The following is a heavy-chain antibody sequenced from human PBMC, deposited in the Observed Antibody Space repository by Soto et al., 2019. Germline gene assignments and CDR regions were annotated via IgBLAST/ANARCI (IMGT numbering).Heavy chain of an antibody. CDR2: INPNSGGT. CDR3: ATPGPTTVTAFDY. CDR1: GYTFTGYY. Sequence: ASVKVSCKASGYTFTGYYMHWVRQAPGQGLEWMGWINPNSGGTNYAQKFQGRVTMTRDTSISTAYMELSRLRSDDTAVYYCATPGPTTVTAFDYWSQGTLVTVSS. J-gene: IGHJ4*02. V-gene: IGHV1-2*02. D-gene: IGHD4-17*01.